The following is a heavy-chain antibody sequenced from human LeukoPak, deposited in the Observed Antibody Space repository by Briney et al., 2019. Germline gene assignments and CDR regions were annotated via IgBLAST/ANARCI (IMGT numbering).Heavy chain of an antibody. CDR1: GFTFSNYG. D-gene: IGHD3-22*01. Sequence: PGGSLRLSCAASGFTFSNYGMHWVRQAPGKGLEWGAFPQYDGNYNKYADSVKGRFTISRDNSKNTMFLQMNSLRPEDTAVYFCAKDRDMQGYYDSTGYYGNFYCVDVWGKGTTVIVSS. CDR3: AKDRDMQGYYDSTGYYGNFYCVDV. V-gene: IGHV3-30*02. J-gene: IGHJ6*03. CDR2: PQYDGNYN.